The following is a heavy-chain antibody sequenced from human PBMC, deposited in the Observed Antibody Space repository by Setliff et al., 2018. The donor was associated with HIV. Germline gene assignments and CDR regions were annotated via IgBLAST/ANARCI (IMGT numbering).Heavy chain of an antibody. V-gene: IGHV1-46*01. CDR3: ARAGVVVAATSYYYGMDV. CDR2: INPSGRST. J-gene: IGHJ6*02. CDR1: GYTFTSYY. Sequence: ASVKVSCKASGYTFTSYYMHWVRQAPGQGLEWMGIINPSGRSTSYAQKFQGRVTMTRDTSTSTVYMELSSLRSEDTAVYYCARAGVVVAATSYYYGMDVWGQGTTVTVSS. D-gene: IGHD2-15*01.